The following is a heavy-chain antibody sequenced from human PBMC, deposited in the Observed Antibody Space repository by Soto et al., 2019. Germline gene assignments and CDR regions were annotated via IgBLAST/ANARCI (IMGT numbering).Heavy chain of an antibody. CDR1: GGSVSSGSYY. CDR2: IYYSGST. Sequence: SETLSLTCTVSGGSVSSGSYYWSWIRQPPGKGLEWIGYIYYSGSTNYNPSLKSRVTISVDTSKSQFSLKLSSVTAADTAVYYCARAGAMVRGVIIPLYYFDYWGQGTLVTVSS. D-gene: IGHD3-10*01. CDR3: ARAGAMVRGVIIPLYYFDY. V-gene: IGHV4-61*01. J-gene: IGHJ4*02.